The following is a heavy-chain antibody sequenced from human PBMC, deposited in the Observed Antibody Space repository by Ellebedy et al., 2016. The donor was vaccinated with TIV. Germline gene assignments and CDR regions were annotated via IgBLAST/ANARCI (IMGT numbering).Heavy chain of an antibody. J-gene: IGHJ4*02. Sequence: GESLKISCAASGFRFTDFYMSWLRQAQGREPEWLSYISPDSGDANSADYVKGRFTTSRDNAKHSVYLQLDSLRVEDTAVYFCVKGTRSTDHWGQGTLLTVSS. V-gene: IGHV3-11*06. CDR3: VKGTRSTDH. CDR2: ISPDSGDA. D-gene: IGHD1-1*01. CDR1: GFRFTDFY.